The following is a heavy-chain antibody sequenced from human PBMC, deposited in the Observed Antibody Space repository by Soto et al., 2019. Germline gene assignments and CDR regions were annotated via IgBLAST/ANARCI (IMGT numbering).Heavy chain of an antibody. V-gene: IGHV3-74*01. Sequence: EVQLVESGGGLVQPGGSLRLSCAASGFSFSNYWMHWIRQVPGKGLVWVSRINGDGEYTNYADSVKGRFTISRDNAKNTLYLQMNSLRAEDMAVYYGARERGGYSSDFWGQGTLVTFSS. CDR3: ARERGGYSSDF. CDR2: INGDGEYT. J-gene: IGHJ4*02. CDR1: GFSFSNYW. D-gene: IGHD2-15*01.